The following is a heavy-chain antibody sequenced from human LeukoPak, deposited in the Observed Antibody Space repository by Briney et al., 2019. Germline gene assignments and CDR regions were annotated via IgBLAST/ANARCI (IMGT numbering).Heavy chain of an antibody. J-gene: IGHJ4*02. D-gene: IGHD3-22*01. CDR1: GGTFSSYA. CDR2: IIPIFGTA. CDR3: ATDVYYDSSGYYNY. Sequence: ASVKVSCKASGGTFSSYAISWVRQAPGQGLEWMGGIIPIFGTANYAQKFQGRVTITTDESTSTAYMELSSLRSEDTAVYYCATDVYYDSSGYYNYWGQGTLVTVSS. V-gene: IGHV1-69*05.